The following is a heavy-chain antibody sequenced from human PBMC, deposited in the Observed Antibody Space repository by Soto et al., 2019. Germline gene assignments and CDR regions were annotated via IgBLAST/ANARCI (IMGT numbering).Heavy chain of an antibody. V-gene: IGHV4-59*01. Sequence: SETLSLTCTVSGGSISSYYWSWIRQPPGKGLEWIGYIYYSGSTNYSPSLKSRVTISVDTSKNQFSLKLSSVTAADTAVYYCAREIVRGAAAGTRNWFDPWGQGTLVTVSS. CDR2: IYYSGST. CDR3: AREIVRGAAAGTRNWFDP. CDR1: GGSISSYY. D-gene: IGHD6-13*01. J-gene: IGHJ5*02.